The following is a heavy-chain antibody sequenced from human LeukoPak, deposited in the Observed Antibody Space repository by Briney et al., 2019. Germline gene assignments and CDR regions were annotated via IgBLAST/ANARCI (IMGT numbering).Heavy chain of an antibody. CDR2: INQNGGET. J-gene: IGHJ4*02. D-gene: IGHD3-22*01. CDR3: AGGGQGYYGSSATYLDN. CDR1: GFTFSDFW. Sequence: GGSLRLSCAVSGFTFSDFWMNWVRRSPGKGLEWVASINQNGGETSYVDSVKGRFTISRDNAKNSLYLQMNSLGAEDTAVYYCAGGGQGYYGSSATYLDNWGQGTLVTVSS. V-gene: IGHV3-7*04.